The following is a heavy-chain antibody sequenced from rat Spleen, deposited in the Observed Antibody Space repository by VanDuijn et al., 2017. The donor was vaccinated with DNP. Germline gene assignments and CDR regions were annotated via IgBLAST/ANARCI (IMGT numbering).Heavy chain of an antibody. D-gene: IGHD4-3*01. CDR3: ASSWVGVRGIWFAF. CDR2: INSGSGGT. V-gene: IGHV1-43*01. CDR1: GYTFTTYY. Sequence: QVQLQQSGAELAKPGSSVKISCKASGYTFTTYYIGWIKQTTGQGLEYIGYINSGSGGTNYNEKFKGKATLTVDKSSSTALLQLSSLTPDDSAVYYCASSWVGVRGIWFAFWGQGSLVTVSS. J-gene: IGHJ3*01.